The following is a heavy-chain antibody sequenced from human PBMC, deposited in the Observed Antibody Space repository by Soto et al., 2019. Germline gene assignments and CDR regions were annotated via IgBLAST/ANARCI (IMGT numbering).Heavy chain of an antibody. J-gene: IGHJ4*02. CDR1: GYVFNHYG. V-gene: IGHV3-33*01. CDR3: AILGGSRSSGYYIDH. CDR2: TSYDGSNK. Sequence: QVQLVESGGGVVQPGRSLRLSCAASGYVFNHYGLHWVRQAPGKGLEWLTLTSYDGSNKQYADSVKGRFTISRADSKNTLYLQMNSLRVDDTAVYSCAILGGSRSSGYYIDHWGQGTLVTVSS. D-gene: IGHD3-10*01.